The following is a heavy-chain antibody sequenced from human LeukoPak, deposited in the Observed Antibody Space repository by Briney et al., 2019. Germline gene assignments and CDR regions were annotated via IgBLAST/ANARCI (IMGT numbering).Heavy chain of an antibody. D-gene: IGHD1-7*01. V-gene: IGHV3-23*01. CDR3: ANTHNWNWEDY. J-gene: IGHJ4*02. CDR2: ISGSGGST. CDR1: GFTFSSYA. Sequence: AGGSLRLSCAASGFTFSSYAMSWVRQAPGKGLEWVSAISGSGGSTYYADSVKGRFTISRDNSKNTPYLQMNSLRAEDTAVYYCANTHNWNWEDYWGQGTLVTVSS.